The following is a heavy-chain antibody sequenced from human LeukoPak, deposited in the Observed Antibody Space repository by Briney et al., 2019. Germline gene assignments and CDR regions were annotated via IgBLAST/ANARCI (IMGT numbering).Heavy chain of an antibody. J-gene: IGHJ5*02. D-gene: IGHD3-10*01. CDR3: AKNTMVRGRHNWFDP. V-gene: IGHV3-74*01. CDR1: GFTFSSYW. CDR2: INSDGSST. Sequence: GSLRLSCAASGFTFSSYWMHWVRQAPGKGLVWVSRINSDGSSTSYADSVKGRFTISRDNAKNTLYLQMNSLRAEDTAVYYCAKNTMVRGRHNWFDPWGQGTLVTVSS.